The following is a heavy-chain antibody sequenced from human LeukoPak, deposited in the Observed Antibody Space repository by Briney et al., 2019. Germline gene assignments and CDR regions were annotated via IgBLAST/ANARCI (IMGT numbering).Heavy chain of an antibody. Sequence: GGSLRLSCAASGFTVSSNYMSWVRQAPGEGLEWVSVIYSGGSTYYADSVKGRFTISRDNSKNTLYLQMNSLRAEDTAVYYCARGGNYYGSGSPFDYWGQGTLVTVSS. J-gene: IGHJ4*02. CDR1: GFTVSSNY. CDR3: ARGGNYYGSGSPFDY. V-gene: IGHV3-53*01. D-gene: IGHD3-10*01. CDR2: IYSGGST.